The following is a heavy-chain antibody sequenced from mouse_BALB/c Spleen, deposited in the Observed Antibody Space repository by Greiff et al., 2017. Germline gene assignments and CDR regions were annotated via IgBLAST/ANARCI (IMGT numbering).Heavy chain of an antibody. V-gene: IGHV14-3*02. CDR2: IDPANGNT. J-gene: IGHJ3*01. CDR3: ARDGNYDWFAY. CDR1: GFNIKDTY. D-gene: IGHD2-1*01. Sequence: EVQLQQSGAELVKPGASVKLSCTASGFNIKDTYMHWVKQRPEQGLEWIGRIDPANGNTKYDPKFQGKATITADTSSNTAYLQLSSLTSEDTAVYYCARDGNYDWFAYWGQGTLVTVAA.